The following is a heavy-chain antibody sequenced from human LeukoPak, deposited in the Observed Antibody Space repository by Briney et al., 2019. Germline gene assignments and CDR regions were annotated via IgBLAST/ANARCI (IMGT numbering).Heavy chain of an antibody. CDR2: ISSSGTTM. CDR1: GFAFSSYE. Sequence: GGSLRLSCAASGFAFSSYEMSWVRQAPGKGLEWVAFISSSGTTMYYADSVKGRFTISRDNAKNSLYLQMNSLRAEDMAVYYCARGHVWFDPWGQGTLVTVSS. J-gene: IGHJ5*02. V-gene: IGHV3-48*03. CDR3: ARGHVWFDP.